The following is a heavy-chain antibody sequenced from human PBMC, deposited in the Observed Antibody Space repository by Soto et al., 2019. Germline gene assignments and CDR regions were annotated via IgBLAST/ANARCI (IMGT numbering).Heavy chain of an antibody. Sequence: ASVKVSCKASGYTFTSYGIIWMRQAPGQGLEWMGWISAYNGNTNYVQKLQGRVTMTTDTSTSTAYMELRSLRSDDTAVYYCAKSYYYDSSGYYGFDPWGQGTLVTVSS. CDR1: GYTFTSYG. D-gene: IGHD3-22*01. CDR2: ISAYNGNT. V-gene: IGHV1-18*01. J-gene: IGHJ5*02. CDR3: AKSYYYDSSGYYGFDP.